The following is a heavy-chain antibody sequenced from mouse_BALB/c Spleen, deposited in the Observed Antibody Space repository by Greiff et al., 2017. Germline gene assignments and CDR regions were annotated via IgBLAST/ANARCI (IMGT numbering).Heavy chain of an antibody. V-gene: IGHV1-7*01. Sequence: QVQLKESGAELAKPGASVKMSCKASGYTFTSYWMHWVNQRPGQGLEWIGYINPSTGYTEYNQKFKDKATLTADKSSSTAYMQLSSLTSEDSAVYYCARSEGYDLCPSMDYWGQGTSVTVSS. D-gene: IGHD2-2*01. J-gene: IGHJ4*01. CDR1: GYTFTSYW. CDR3: ARSEGYDLCPSMDY. CDR2: INPSTGYT.